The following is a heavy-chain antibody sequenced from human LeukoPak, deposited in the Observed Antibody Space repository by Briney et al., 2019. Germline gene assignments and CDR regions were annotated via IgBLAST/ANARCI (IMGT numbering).Heavy chain of an antibody. CDR1: GYTFIDYY. Sequence: ASVKVSCKASGYTFIDYYMQWVRQAPGQGLEWMGRINPSSGDTNYAQKFQGRVTMTRDTSISTAYMELTNLRSDDTAVYYCARGYCSGGTCYLVENWFDPWGQGTLVTVSS. D-gene: IGHD2-15*01. CDR2: INPSSGDT. J-gene: IGHJ5*02. V-gene: IGHV1-2*06. CDR3: ARGYCSGGTCYLVENWFDP.